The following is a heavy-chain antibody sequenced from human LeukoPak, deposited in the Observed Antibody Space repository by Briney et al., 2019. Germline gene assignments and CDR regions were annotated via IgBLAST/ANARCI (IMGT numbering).Heavy chain of an antibody. V-gene: IGHV3-33*01. J-gene: IGHJ4*02. Sequence: SLRLSCAASGFTFSSYGMHWVRQAPGKGLEWVAVIWYDGSNKYYADSVKGRFTISRDNSKNTLYLQMNSLRAEDTAVYYCARRRYNWNAIDYWGQGTLVTVST. D-gene: IGHD1-20*01. CDR1: GFTFSSYG. CDR2: IWYDGSNK. CDR3: ARRRYNWNAIDY.